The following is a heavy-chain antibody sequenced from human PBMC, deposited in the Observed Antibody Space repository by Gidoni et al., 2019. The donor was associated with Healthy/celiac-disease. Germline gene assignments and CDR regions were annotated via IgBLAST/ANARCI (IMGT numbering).Heavy chain of an antibody. CDR2: IYSSRST. D-gene: IGHD1-26*01. V-gene: IGHV4-31*03. CDR1: VGSNCSGGYS. J-gene: IGHJ3*02. Sequence: VQLQESGPGLVKPTQTLSRTCTVSVGSNCSGGYSWSWIRQPQGECLEWLGYIYSSRSTSYNPSLKSRVTISVDTSKNQFSLKLSYVTAADSAVYYCARDSGSSNDAFDIWGQGTMVTVSS. CDR3: ARDSGSSNDAFDI.